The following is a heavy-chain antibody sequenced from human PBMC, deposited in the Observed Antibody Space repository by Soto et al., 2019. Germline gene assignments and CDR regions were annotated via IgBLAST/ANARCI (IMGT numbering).Heavy chain of an antibody. CDR3: ARGGGPNHCYMDV. J-gene: IGHJ6*03. D-gene: IGHD3-16*01. Sequence: GGSLRLSCAGSAFSVSRHGMHWARQAPGKGLEWVAIMWDDGSNVYYADSVKGRFTMSRDSSNNMLHLQMNSLRDEDTAVYYCARGGGPNHCYMDVWGKGTTVTVSS. CDR2: MWDDGSNV. V-gene: IGHV3-33*01. CDR1: AFSVSRHG.